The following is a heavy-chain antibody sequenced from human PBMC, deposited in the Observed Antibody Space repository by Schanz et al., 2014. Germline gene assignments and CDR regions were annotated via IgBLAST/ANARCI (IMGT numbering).Heavy chain of an antibody. V-gene: IGHV3-30*19. CDR2: MWNDGIKT. CDR1: GFTFSKYG. CDR3: ARDPNTSAWLPYFDT. Sequence: QVQLVESGGGLVKPGGSLRLSCAASGFTFSKYGVHWVRQAPGKGLEWVAVMWNDGIKTHYADSGKGRFTISRDNSKNTVYLQMNSLRTDDTAMYYCARDPNTSAWLPYFDTWGQGTLVTVSS. D-gene: IGHD6-19*01. J-gene: IGHJ4*02.